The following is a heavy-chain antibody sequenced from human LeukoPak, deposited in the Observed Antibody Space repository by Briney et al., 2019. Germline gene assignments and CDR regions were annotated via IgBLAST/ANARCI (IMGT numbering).Heavy chain of an antibody. Sequence: SGTLSLTCAVSGGSISSSNWWSWVRQPPGKGLEWIGEIYHSGSTNYNPSLKSRVTISVDKSKNQFSLKLSSVTAADTAVYYCARDLSSSSRAFDYWGQGTLVTVSS. V-gene: IGHV4-4*02. J-gene: IGHJ4*02. CDR1: GGSISSSNW. CDR3: ARDLSSSSRAFDY. D-gene: IGHD6-13*01. CDR2: IYHSGST.